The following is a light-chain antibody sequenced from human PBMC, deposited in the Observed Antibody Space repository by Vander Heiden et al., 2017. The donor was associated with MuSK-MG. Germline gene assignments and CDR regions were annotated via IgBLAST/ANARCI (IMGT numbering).Light chain of an antibody. J-gene: IGLJ2*01. CDR3: RSRGGNNDFK. CDR1: SRDVGRNNC. CDR2: EVS. Sequence: QSALTRRHSAYGSPGPAVTKSRTGTSRDVGRNNCVAWYQQHPGKAPKLIIDEVSRRPSGVHCRFSGSKSGNTASLTVSGLQADDEGDYYGRSRGGNNDFKFGGGTKLTVL. V-gene: IGLV2-8*01.